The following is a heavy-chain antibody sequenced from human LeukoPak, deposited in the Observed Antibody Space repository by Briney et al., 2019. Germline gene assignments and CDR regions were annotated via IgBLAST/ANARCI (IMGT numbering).Heavy chain of an antibody. CDR3: ASAGAVNWGSATYYSDD. Sequence: SVKVSRKASGGIFSRYAIRWVRPAPGQGLEWMGRIIPILGIANYAQKFQGRVTITADKSTSTAYLELSSLRSEDTAVYYCASAGAVNWGSATYYSDDWGQGTLVTVSS. V-gene: IGHV1-69*04. J-gene: IGHJ4*02. CDR2: IIPILGIA. D-gene: IGHD7-27*01. CDR1: GGIFSRYA.